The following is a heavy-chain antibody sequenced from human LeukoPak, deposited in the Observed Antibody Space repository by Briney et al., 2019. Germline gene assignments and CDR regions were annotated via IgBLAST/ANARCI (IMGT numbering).Heavy chain of an antibody. D-gene: IGHD5-18*01. CDR3: ARGRSGYSYGPRFDY. Sequence: SETLSLTCAVYGGSFSGYYWSWIRQPPGKGLEWIGEINHSGSTNYNPSLKSRVTISVDTSRNQFSLKLSSVTAADTAVYYCARGRSGYSYGPRFDYWGQGTLVTVSS. CDR1: GGSFSGYY. CDR2: INHSGST. J-gene: IGHJ4*02. V-gene: IGHV4-34*01.